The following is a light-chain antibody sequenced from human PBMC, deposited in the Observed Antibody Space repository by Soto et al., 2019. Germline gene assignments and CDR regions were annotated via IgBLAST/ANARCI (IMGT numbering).Light chain of an antibody. CDR3: QQYNGYSRT. CDR1: QSIDRW. V-gene: IGKV1-5*01. CDR2: DVS. J-gene: IGKJ1*01. Sequence: DIQMTQSPSTLSASVGDRATISCRASQSIDRWLAWYQQKPGKAPYLLISDVSSLERGVPSRFSGSGSGTEFTLTISSMQPDDFATFYCQQYNGYSRTFGQGTKVDIK.